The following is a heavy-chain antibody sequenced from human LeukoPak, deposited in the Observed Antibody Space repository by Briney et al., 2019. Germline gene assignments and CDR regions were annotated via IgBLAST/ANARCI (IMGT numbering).Heavy chain of an antibody. CDR3: AKDAILLWFGELIHFDY. CDR2: ISGSGGST. Sequence: PGGSLRLSCAASGFTFSSYAMSWVRQAPGKGLEWVSAISGSGGSTYYVDSVKGRFTISRDNSKNSLYLQMNSLRAEDTAVYYCAKDAILLWFGELIHFDYWGQGTLVTVSS. V-gene: IGHV3-23*01. CDR1: GFTFSSYA. J-gene: IGHJ4*02. D-gene: IGHD3-10*01.